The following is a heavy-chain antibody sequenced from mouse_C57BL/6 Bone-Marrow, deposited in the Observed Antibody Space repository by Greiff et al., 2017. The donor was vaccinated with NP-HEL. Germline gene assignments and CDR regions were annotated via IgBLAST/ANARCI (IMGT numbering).Heavy chain of an antibody. CDR1: GFNIKNTY. J-gene: IGHJ1*03. CDR2: IDPANGNT. V-gene: IGHV14-3*01. Sequence: VQLQQSVAELVRPGASVKLSCTASGFNIKNTYMHWVKQRPEQGLEWIGRIDPANGNTTYAPKFQGKATITAATSSNTAYLQLSSLTSEDTAIDYCARSTMITRYWYFDVWGTGTTVTVSS. CDR3: ARSTMITRYWYFDV. D-gene: IGHD2-4*01.